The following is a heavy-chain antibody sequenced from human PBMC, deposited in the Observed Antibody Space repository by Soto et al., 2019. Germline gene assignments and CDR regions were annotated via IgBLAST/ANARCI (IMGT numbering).Heavy chain of an antibody. Sequence: QVQLVQSGAEVKKPGSSVKVSCKASGGTFSSYTISWVRQAPGQGLEWMGRIIPILGIANYAQKVQGRVTITADKSTSTAYMELSSLRSEDTAVYYCADLSMVRGKGVGYWGQGTLVTVSS. J-gene: IGHJ4*02. CDR3: ADLSMVRGKGVGY. V-gene: IGHV1-69*02. CDR1: GGTFSSYT. D-gene: IGHD3-10*01. CDR2: IIPILGIA.